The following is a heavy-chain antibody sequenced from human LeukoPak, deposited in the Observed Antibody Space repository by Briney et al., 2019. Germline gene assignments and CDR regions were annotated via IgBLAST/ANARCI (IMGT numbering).Heavy chain of an antibody. CDR3: ARSPPSGYYYDPV. D-gene: IGHD3-22*01. Sequence: SETLSHTCAVYGGSFSGYFWSWIRQPPGKGLEWIGEINHSGSTNYNPSLKSRVTISVDTSKNQFSLRLSSVTAADMAVYYCARSPPSGYYYDPVWGQGTLVTVSS. V-gene: IGHV4-34*01. CDR1: GGSFSGYF. J-gene: IGHJ4*02. CDR2: INHSGST.